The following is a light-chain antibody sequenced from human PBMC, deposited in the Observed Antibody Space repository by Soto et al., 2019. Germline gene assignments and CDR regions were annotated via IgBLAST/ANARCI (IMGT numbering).Light chain of an antibody. CDR1: QSVSSH. CDR3: QLRSNWPPEWT. Sequence: EIVLTQSPAALSVSPGERATLSCRASQSVSSHLAWYQHKPGQVPRLLIYAVSNRATGIPARFSGSGSGADFNLTISSLEAEDFAVYYCQLRSNWPPEWTFGQGTKVELK. V-gene: IGKV3-11*01. J-gene: IGKJ1*01. CDR2: AVS.